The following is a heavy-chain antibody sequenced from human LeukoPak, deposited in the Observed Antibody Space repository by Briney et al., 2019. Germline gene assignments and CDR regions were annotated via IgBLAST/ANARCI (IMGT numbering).Heavy chain of an antibody. D-gene: IGHD3-3*02. CDR1: GFTFSSYA. J-gene: IGHJ5*02. Sequence: PGGSLRLSCAASGFTFSSYAMSWVRQAPGKGLEWVSAISGSGGSTYYADSVKGRFTISRDNSKNTLYMQMNSLRAEDTAVYYCAKDFTSTPKGWFDPWGQGTLVTVSS. V-gene: IGHV3-23*01. CDR3: AKDFTSTPKGWFDP. CDR2: ISGSGGST.